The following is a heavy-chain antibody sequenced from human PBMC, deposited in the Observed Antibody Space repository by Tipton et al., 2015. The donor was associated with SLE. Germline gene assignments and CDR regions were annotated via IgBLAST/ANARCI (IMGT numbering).Heavy chain of an antibody. CDR2: IYYSGST. V-gene: IGHV4-59*01. CDR3: ARGVGYGSSWYWDYYYYMDV. Sequence: TLSLTCTVSGGSISSYYWSWIRQPPGKELEWIGYIYYSGSTNYNPSLKSRVTISVDTSKNQFSLKLSSVTAADTAVYYCARGVGYGSSWYWDYYYYMDVWGKGTTVTVSS. D-gene: IGHD6-13*01. CDR1: GGSISSYY. J-gene: IGHJ6*03.